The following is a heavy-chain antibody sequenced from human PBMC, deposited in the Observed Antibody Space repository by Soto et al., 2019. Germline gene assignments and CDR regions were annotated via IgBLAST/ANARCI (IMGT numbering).Heavy chain of an antibody. CDR3: ARDRSYYYDSYYYYYGMDV. CDR1: GFSFSSYW. V-gene: IGHV3-74*01. D-gene: IGHD3-22*01. CDR2: INSDGSST. J-gene: IGHJ6*02. Sequence: PGGSLRLSCAHSGFSFSSYWMHLVGPAPGKGLVWVSRINSDGSSTSYADSVKGRFTISRDNAKNTLYLQMNSLRAEDTAVYYCARDRSYYYDSYYYYYGMDVWGQGTTVTVSS.